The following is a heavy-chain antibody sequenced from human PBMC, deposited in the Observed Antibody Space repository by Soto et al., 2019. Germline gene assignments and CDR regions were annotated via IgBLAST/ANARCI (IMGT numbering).Heavy chain of an antibody. CDR2: ISYDGSNK. CDR1: GFTFSSYA. D-gene: IGHD3-3*01. Sequence: QVQLVESGGGVVQPGRSLRLSCAASGFTFSSYAMHWVRQAPGKGLEWVAVISYDGSNKYYADSVKGRFSISRDNSKNTLDLQMNSLRAEDTAVYYCARHKRGLRFLEWSYYFNYCGQGTLVTVSS. CDR3: ARHKRGLRFLEWSYYFNY. V-gene: IGHV3-30-3*01. J-gene: IGHJ4*02.